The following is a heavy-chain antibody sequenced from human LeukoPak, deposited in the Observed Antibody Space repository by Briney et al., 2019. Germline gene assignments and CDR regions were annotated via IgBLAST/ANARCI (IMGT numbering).Heavy chain of an antibody. D-gene: IGHD3-10*01. CDR1: GFTFSTYA. CDR3: AKSRDYYGSGSYRNLPLDY. J-gene: IGHJ4*02. Sequence: PGGSLRLSCAASGFTFSTYAMTWVRQAPGKGLEWVSAITGGGGSTYYADSVKGRFTISRDNSKNTLYLQMSSLRADDTAVYYCAKSRDYYGSGSYRNLPLDYWGQGTLVTVSS. V-gene: IGHV3-23*01. CDR2: ITGGGGST.